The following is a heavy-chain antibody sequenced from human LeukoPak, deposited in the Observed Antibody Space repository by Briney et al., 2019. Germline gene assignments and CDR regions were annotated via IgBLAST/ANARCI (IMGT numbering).Heavy chain of an antibody. CDR2: INPNSGGT. D-gene: IGHD4-17*01. Sequence: GASVTVSCKASGYTFTGYYMHWVRQAPGQGLEWMGWINPNSGGTNYAQKFQGRVTRTRDTSITTAYMELSRLRSDDTAVYYCRTDRYGDYGDYIDYWGQGTLVTVSP. J-gene: IGHJ4*02. V-gene: IGHV1-2*02. CDR3: RTDRYGDYGDYIDY. CDR1: GYTFTGYY.